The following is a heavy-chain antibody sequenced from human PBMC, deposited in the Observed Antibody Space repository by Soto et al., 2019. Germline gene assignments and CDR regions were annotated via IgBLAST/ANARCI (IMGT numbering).Heavy chain of an antibody. CDR3: AKSPNFYCSSPNCYKYYFDY. J-gene: IGHJ4*02. CDR2: IWYDGSNK. V-gene: IGHV3-30*02. CDR1: GFTFSSYG. Sequence: PGGSLRLSCAASGFTFSSYGMHWVRQAPGKGLEWVAVIWYDGSNKYYADSVKGRFTISRDNSKNTLYLQMSSLRPEDTAIYYCAKSPNFYCSSPNCYKYYFDYWGQGTLVTVSS. D-gene: IGHD2-2*02.